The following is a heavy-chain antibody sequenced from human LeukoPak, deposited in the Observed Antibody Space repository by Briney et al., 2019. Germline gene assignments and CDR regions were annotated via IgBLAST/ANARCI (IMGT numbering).Heavy chain of an antibody. D-gene: IGHD3-10*01. V-gene: IGHV3-21*06. CDR2: TDTSGRYV. CDR1: GFTFSSYS. Sequence: GGSLRLSCAASGFTFSSYSMNWVRQAPGRGLEWVSFTDTSGRYVYYGDSVKGRFTISRDNAKNLLFLQMNGLRAEDTALYYCARGRSITLLRGVAMSDGFDIWGQGAMVAVSS. CDR3: ARGRSITLLRGVAMSDGFDI. J-gene: IGHJ3*02.